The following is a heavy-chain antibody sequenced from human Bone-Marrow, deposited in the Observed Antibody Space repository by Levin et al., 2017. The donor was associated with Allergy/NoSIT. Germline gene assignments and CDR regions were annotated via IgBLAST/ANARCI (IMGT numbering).Heavy chain of an antibody. CDR2: IYPGDSDT. V-gene: IGHV5-51*01. Sequence: SGESLKISCKGSGYSFTSYWIGWVRQMPGKGLEWMGIIYPGDSDTRYSPSFQGQVTISADKSISTAYLQWSSLKASDTAMYYCARTYSGYSSGWYVDYWGQGTLVTVSS. CDR1: GYSFTSYW. J-gene: IGHJ4*02. D-gene: IGHD6-19*01. CDR3: ARTYSGYSSGWYVDY.